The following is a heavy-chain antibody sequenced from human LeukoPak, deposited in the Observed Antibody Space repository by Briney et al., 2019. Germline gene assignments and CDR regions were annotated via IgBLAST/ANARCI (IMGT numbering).Heavy chain of an antibody. V-gene: IGHV3-23*01. CDR2: ISGSGAGT. Sequence: GGSLRLSCAASGFTFSSYAMSWVRQAPGKGLEWVSAISGSGAGTYYADSVKGRFTISRDNSKNTLFLQMNSLRAEDTAVYYCAKRVTYYYESSGYYHFDYWGQGTLVTVSP. D-gene: IGHD3-22*01. CDR3: AKRVTYYYESSGYYHFDY. J-gene: IGHJ4*02. CDR1: GFTFSSYA.